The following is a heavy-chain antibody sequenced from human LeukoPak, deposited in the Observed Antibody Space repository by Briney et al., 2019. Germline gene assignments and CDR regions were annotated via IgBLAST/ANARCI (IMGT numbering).Heavy chain of an antibody. CDR2: IIPIFGTA. Sequence: ASVKVSCKASGGTFSSYAISWVRQAPGQGLEWMGGIIPIFGTANYAQKFQGRVTIIADESTSTAYMELSSLRSEDTAVYYCARVRSYCSSTSCRYNQAFDIWGQGTMVTVSS. D-gene: IGHD2-2*01. J-gene: IGHJ3*02. V-gene: IGHV1-69*13. CDR3: ARVRSYCSSTSCRYNQAFDI. CDR1: GGTFSSYA.